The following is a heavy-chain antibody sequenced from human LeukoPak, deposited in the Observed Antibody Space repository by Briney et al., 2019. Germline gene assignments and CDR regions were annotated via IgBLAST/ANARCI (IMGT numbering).Heavy chain of an antibody. CDR3: ARDAFVGEYSSSSVY. CDR2: ISAYNGNT. J-gene: IGHJ4*02. Sequence: ASVKVSCKASGYTFTSYGISWVRQAPGQGLEWMGRISAYNGNTNYAQKLQGRVTMTTDTSTSTAYMELRSLRSDDTAVYYCARDAFVGEYSSSSVYWGQGTLVTVSS. CDR1: GYTFTSYG. V-gene: IGHV1-18*01. D-gene: IGHD6-6*01.